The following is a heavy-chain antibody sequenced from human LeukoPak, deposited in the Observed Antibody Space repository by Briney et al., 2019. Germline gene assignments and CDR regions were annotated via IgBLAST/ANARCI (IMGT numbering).Heavy chain of an antibody. Sequence: PGGSLRLSCAASGFTFDDHGMSWVRQAPGKGLEWVSGIKWDGGRTGYADSVKGRFTISRDNAKNSVYLQMNSLRAEDTALYYCARGSGSSWYFYFDYWAREPWSPSPQ. V-gene: IGHV3-20*04. CDR3: ARGSGSSWYFYFDY. D-gene: IGHD6-13*01. CDR2: IKWDGGRT. J-gene: IGHJ4*02. CDR1: GFTFDDHG.